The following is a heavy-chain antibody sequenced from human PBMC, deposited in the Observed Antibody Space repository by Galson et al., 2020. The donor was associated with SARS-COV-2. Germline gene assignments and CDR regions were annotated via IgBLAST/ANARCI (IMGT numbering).Heavy chain of an antibody. D-gene: IGHD3-10*01. Sequence: QLGESLKISCAASGFTFSSYGMHWVRQAPGKGLEWVAVIWYDGSNKYYADSVKGRFTISRDNSKNTLYLQMNSLRAEDTAVYYCARETLWFGDGYDAFDIWGQGTMVTVSS. J-gene: IGHJ3*02. CDR2: IWYDGSNK. CDR1: GFTFSSYG. V-gene: IGHV3-33*01. CDR3: ARETLWFGDGYDAFDI.